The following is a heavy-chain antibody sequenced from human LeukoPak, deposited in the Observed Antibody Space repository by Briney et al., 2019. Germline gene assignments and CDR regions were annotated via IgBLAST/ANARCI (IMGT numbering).Heavy chain of an antibody. Sequence: SVKVSCKASGGTFSSYAISWVRQAPGQGLEWMGGIIPIFGTANYAQRFQGRVTITADESTSTAYMELSSLRSEDTAVYYCARGGYCSSTSCYTTEWWFDPWGQGTLVTVSS. CDR1: GGTFSSYA. V-gene: IGHV1-69*13. CDR2: IIPIFGTA. J-gene: IGHJ5*02. CDR3: ARGGYCSSTSCYTTEWWFDP. D-gene: IGHD2-2*02.